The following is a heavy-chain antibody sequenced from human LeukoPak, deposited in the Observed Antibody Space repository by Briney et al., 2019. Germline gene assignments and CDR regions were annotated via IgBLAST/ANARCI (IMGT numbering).Heavy chain of an antibody. J-gene: IGHJ4*02. V-gene: IGHV3-74*01. Sequence: GGSLRLSCAASGFTFSSYWMHWVRQAPGKGLVWVSRINTDGSSTTYADSVKGRFTISRDNAKNTLYLQMNSLRADDTAVYYCAEGLMGATPYYFDYWGQGTLVTVSS. CDR1: GFTFSSYW. CDR3: AEGLMGATPYYFDY. CDR2: INTDGSST. D-gene: IGHD1-26*01.